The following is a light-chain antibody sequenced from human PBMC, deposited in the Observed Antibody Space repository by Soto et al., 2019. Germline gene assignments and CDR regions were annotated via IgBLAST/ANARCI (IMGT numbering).Light chain of an antibody. Sequence: QAVVTQPPSASGTPGQMVTISCSGSSSNIGSNTVNWYQQLPGMAPKLLIYNNSQRPSGVPDRFSGSKSGTSASLAISGLQSEDEADYYSAAWDDSLRGLEFGGGTKVTVL. CDR1: SSNIGSNT. CDR3: AAWDDSLRGLE. CDR2: NNS. J-gene: IGLJ2*01. V-gene: IGLV1-44*01.